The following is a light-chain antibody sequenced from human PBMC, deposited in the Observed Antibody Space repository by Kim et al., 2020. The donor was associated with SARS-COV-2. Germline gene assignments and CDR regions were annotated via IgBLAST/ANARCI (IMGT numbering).Light chain of an antibody. CDR3: QQRSNWPRT. CDR2: DAS. CDR1: QSVSSY. J-gene: IGKJ1*01. Sequence: VSAAERATLSCRASQSVSSYLAWYQQKPGQAPRLLIYDASNRATGIPARFSGSGSGTDFTLTISSLEPEDFAVYYCQQRSNWPRTFGQGTKVDIK. V-gene: IGKV3-11*01.